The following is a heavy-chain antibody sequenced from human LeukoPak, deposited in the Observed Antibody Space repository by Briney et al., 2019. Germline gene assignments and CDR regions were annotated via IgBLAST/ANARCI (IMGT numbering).Heavy chain of an antibody. CDR1: GYSISSGYY. D-gene: IGHD4-17*01. CDR2: IYHSGST. Sequence: SETPSLTCTVSGYSISSGYYWGWIRQPPGKGLEWIGSIYHSGSTYYNPSLKSRVTISVDTSKNQFSLKLSSVTAADTAVYYCARSGDDYGVSWFDPWGQGTLVTVSS. V-gene: IGHV4-38-2*02. J-gene: IGHJ5*02. CDR3: ARSGDDYGVSWFDP.